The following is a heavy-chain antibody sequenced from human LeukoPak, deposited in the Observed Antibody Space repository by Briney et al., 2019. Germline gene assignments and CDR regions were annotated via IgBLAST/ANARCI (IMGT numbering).Heavy chain of an antibody. V-gene: IGHV3-7*01. Sequence: GGSLRLSCAASGFTFSTYSMSWVRQAPGKGLDWVASINQDGRAEYYVDSVRGRFTISRDNAKNSLYLQVNSLRVDDTAVYYCVRLFGGVTTFDYWGQGTLVTVSS. CDR2: INQDGRAE. D-gene: IGHD4-17*01. J-gene: IGHJ4*02. CDR3: VRLFGGVTTFDY. CDR1: GFTFSTYS.